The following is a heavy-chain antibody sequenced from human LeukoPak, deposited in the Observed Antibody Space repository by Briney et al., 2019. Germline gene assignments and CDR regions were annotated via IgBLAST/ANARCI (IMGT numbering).Heavy chain of an antibody. Sequence: SETLSLTCSVSGDSINSNYWSWMRQPPGKGLEWIGYIYYGGSTNYNPSLKSRVSMSVDTSKNQFSLKLSSVTAADTAVYYCARGIVLMVYATGWFDPWGQGTLVTVSS. J-gene: IGHJ5*02. D-gene: IGHD2-8*01. CDR1: GDSINSNY. CDR2: IYYGGST. V-gene: IGHV4-59*08. CDR3: ARGIVLMVYATGWFDP.